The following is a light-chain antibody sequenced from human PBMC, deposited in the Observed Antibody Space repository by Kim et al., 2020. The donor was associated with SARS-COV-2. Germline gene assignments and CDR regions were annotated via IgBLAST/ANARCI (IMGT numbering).Light chain of an antibody. CDR3: HQYGDSQWT. CDR1: HPGSGKY. Sequence: SPGERVTLSCRARHPGSGKYLAWFQQKPGQAPRRLIYGGSKRLAGGPDRFTGGGSGTDFTLTIDRLEPEDFAVYYCHQYGDSQWTFGQGTKVDIK. CDR2: GGS. J-gene: IGKJ1*01. V-gene: IGKV3-20*01.